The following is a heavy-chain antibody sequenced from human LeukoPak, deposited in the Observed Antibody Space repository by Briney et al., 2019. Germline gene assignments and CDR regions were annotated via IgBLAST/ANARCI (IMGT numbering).Heavy chain of an antibody. V-gene: IGHV4-61*08. Sequence: SETLSLTCTVSGGSISSGGYYWSWIRQHPGKGLEWIGYIYYSGSTNYNPSLKSRVTISVDTSKNQLSLKLSSVTAADTAVYYCARERYYDSSGPFDYWGQGTLVTVSS. CDR1: GGSISSGGYY. J-gene: IGHJ4*02. CDR2: IYYSGST. CDR3: ARERYYDSSGPFDY. D-gene: IGHD3-22*01.